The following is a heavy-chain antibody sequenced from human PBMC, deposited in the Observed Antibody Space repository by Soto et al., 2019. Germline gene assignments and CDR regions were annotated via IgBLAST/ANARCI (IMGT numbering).Heavy chain of an antibody. J-gene: IGHJ5*02. CDR1: GGSISGEGYY. CDR2: IHYSGST. D-gene: IGHD6-13*01. CDR3: ARAWTATAGWANWFDR. V-gene: IGHV4-31*03. Sequence: QVQLQESGPGLVEPSQTLSLTCTVSGGSISGEGYYWSWIRQYSGWGLEWIGYIHYSGSTYYNPSLKSRVIISVDTSKTQFFLNLSSVTAADTAVYYCARAWTATAGWANWFDRWGQGTLVTVSS.